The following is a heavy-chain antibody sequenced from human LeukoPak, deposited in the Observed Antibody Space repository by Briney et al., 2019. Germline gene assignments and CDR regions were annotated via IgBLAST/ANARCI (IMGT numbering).Heavy chain of an antibody. CDR1: GFTFSSYA. Sequence: GGSLRLSCAASGFTFSSYAMIWVRQAPGKGLEWVSAISRSGGSTYYAASVKGRFTISRDNSKNTLYLQMNSLRAEDTAVYYCAKRRRYSSGAYYYYGMDVWGQGTTVTVSS. CDR2: ISRSGGST. CDR3: AKRRRYSSGAYYYYGMDV. V-gene: IGHV3-23*01. D-gene: IGHD6-19*01. J-gene: IGHJ6*02.